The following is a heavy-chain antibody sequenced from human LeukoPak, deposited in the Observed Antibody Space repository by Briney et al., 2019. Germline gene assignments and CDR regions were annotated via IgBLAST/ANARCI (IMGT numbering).Heavy chain of an antibody. J-gene: IGHJ3*02. V-gene: IGHV4-30-2*01. CDR3: ARYTVVVAATVGTNAFDI. Sequence: PSETLSLTCTVSGGSISSGGYYWSWIRQPPGKGLEWIGYIYHSGSTYYNPSLKSRVTISVDRSKNQFSLKLSSVTAADTAVYYCARYTVVVAATVGTNAFDIWGQGTMVTVSS. CDR2: IYHSGST. D-gene: IGHD2-15*01. CDR1: GGSISSGGYY.